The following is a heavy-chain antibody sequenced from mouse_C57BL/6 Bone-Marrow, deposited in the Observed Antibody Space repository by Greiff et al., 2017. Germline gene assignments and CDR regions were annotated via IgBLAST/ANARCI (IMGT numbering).Heavy chain of an antibody. CDR3: ARRLDSSGSGWFAY. CDR2: INPNNGGT. Sequence: VQLQQSGPELVKPGASVKIPCKASGYTFPDYNMDWVKQSHGKSLEWIGDINPNNGGTIYNQKFKGKATLTVDKSSSTAYMELRSLTSKDTAVYYCARRLDSSGSGWFAYWGQGTLVTVSA. CDR1: GYTFPDYN. V-gene: IGHV1-18*01. J-gene: IGHJ3*01. D-gene: IGHD3-2*02.